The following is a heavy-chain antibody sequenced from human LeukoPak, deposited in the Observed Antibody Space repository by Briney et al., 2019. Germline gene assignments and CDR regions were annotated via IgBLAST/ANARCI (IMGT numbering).Heavy chain of an antibody. D-gene: IGHD6-19*01. CDR3: ARLLRQWLVKYYYYGMDV. CDR2: ISGSGGST. V-gene: IGHV3-23*01. J-gene: IGHJ6*02. CDR1: GFTFSSYA. Sequence: PGGSLRLSCAASGFTFSSYAMSWVRQAPGKGLEWVSAISGSGGSTYYADSVKGRFTISRDNAKNSLYLQMNSLRAEDTAVYYCARLLRQWLVKYYYYGMDVWGQGTTVTVSS.